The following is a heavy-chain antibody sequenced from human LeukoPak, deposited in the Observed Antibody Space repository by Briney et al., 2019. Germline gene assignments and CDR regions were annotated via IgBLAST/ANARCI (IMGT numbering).Heavy chain of an antibody. V-gene: IGHV5-51*01. CDR3: ARHWHGSTVDYYYMDV. CDR1: GYSFTSYW. D-gene: IGHD5-24*01. CDR2: IYPGDSDT. Sequence: GESLKISCKGSGYSFTSYWIGWVRQMPGKGLEWMGIIYPGDSDTRYSPSFQGQVTISADKSISTAYLQWSSLKASDTAMYYCARHWHGSTVDYYYMDVWGKGTTVTVSS. J-gene: IGHJ6*03.